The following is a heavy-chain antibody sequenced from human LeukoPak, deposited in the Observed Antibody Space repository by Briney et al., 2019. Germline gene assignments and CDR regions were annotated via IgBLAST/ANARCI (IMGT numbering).Heavy chain of an antibody. CDR1: GFTFSTYW. V-gene: IGHV3-21*01. Sequence: GGSLRLSCAASGFTFSTYWMSWVRQAPGKGLEWVSSISSSSSYIYYADSVKGRFTISRDNAKNSLYLQMNSLRAEDTAVYYCARVRSYGPTEYYFDYWGQGTLVTVSS. CDR3: ARVRSYGPTEYYFDY. J-gene: IGHJ4*02. CDR2: ISSSSSYI. D-gene: IGHD5-18*01.